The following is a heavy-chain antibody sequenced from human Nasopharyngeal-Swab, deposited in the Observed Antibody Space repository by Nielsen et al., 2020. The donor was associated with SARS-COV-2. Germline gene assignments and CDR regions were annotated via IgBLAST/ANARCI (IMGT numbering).Heavy chain of an antibody. CDR1: GGSISNYH. CDR2: IYYSGST. Sequence: SETLSLTCSVSGGSISNYHWNWIRQPPGKGLEWIGYIYYSGSTNYNPSLKSRVTISVDTSKNHFSLKLSSVTAADTAVYYCARRGEGYGDYLDYWGQGTLVTVSS. V-gene: IGHV4-59*08. J-gene: IGHJ4*02. D-gene: IGHD4-17*01. CDR3: ARRGEGYGDYLDY.